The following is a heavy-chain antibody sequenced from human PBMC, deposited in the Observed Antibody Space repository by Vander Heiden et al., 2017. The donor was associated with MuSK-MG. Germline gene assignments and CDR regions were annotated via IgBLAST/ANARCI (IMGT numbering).Heavy chain of an antibody. CDR2: ISSSGGST. V-gene: IGHV3-64*01. Sequence: EVQLVESGGGLVQPGGSLRLSCSASGFTFSSYAMHWVRRGPGKGLEYVSAISSSGGSTYYANSVKGRFTISRDNSKNTLYLQMGSLRAEDMAVYYCARAFYGGSYFFDYWGQGTLVTVSS. CDR3: ARAFYGGSYFFDY. CDR1: GFTFSSYA. D-gene: IGHD2-15*01. J-gene: IGHJ4*02.